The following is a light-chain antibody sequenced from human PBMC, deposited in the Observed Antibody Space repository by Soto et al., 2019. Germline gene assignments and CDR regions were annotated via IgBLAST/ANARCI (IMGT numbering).Light chain of an antibody. J-gene: IGLJ1*01. V-gene: IGLV2-23*01. CDR3: CSYAGSSTDV. CDR2: AGS. Sequence: QSALTQPASVSGSPGQSITISCTGTSSDVGSYNLVSWYQHHPGKAPELMIYAGSERPSGVSNRFSGSKSGNTASLTISGLQAEDEADYYCCSYAGSSTDVFGTGTKLTVL. CDR1: SSDVGSYNL.